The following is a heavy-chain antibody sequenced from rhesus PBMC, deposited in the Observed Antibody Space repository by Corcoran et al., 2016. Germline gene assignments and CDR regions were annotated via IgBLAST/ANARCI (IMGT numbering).Heavy chain of an antibody. CDR2: IYANSVT. CDR3: ASPFERGRFEV. Sequence: QVLLQESGPGLVKSSETFLLTCAVSGGPMCASSFWTWIRHPPGKALEWIGNIYANSVTSYNPSRKSRVTISKDTSNNQCFLKITSVNAADTAVYYCASPFERGRFEVWGAGVLVTVSS. V-gene: IGHV4S9*01. CDR1: GGPMCASSF. J-gene: IGHJ5-1*01.